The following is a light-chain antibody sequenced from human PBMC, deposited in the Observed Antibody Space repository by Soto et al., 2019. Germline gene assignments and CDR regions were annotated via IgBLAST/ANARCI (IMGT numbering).Light chain of an antibody. V-gene: IGLV2-14*01. J-gene: IGLJ1*01. CDR3: YSYRGYYTRV. Sequence: QSVLTQPASVSGSPGQSITISCTGTRRDVGGYNYVSWYQQYPGKSPKLLIYEVTHRPSGVSNRFSGSKSGNTASLTISGLQAEDEADYYCYSYRGYYTRVFGTGTKVTVL. CDR1: RRDVGGYNY. CDR2: EVT.